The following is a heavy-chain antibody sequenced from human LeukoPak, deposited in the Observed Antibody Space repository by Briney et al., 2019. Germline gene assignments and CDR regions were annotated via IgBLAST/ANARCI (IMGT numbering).Heavy chain of an antibody. CDR2: IYTSGST. D-gene: IGHD3-16*02. V-gene: IGHV4-61*02. J-gene: IGHJ4*02. CDR3: ARDAMITFGGVIVTDY. CDR1: GGSISSGSYY. Sequence: SQTLSLTCTVSGGSISSGSYYWSWIRQPAGKGLEWIGRIYTSGSTNYNPSLKSRVTISVDTSKNQFSLKLSSVTAADTAVYYCARDAMITFGGVIVTDYWGQGTLVTVSS.